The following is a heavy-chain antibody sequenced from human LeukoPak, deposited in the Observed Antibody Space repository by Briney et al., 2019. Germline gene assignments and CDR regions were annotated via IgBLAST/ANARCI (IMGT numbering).Heavy chain of an antibody. CDR3: ARQGPTYYDSSGYYYDEDYYMDV. J-gene: IGHJ6*03. CDR2: IIPIFGIA. Sequence: SVKVSCKASGGTFSSYAISWVRQAPGQGLEWMGGIIPIFGIANYAQKFQDRVTITADTSTSTAYMELSSLRSEDTAVYYCARQGPTYYDSSGYYYDEDYYMDVWGKGTTVTVSS. V-gene: IGHV1-69*10. CDR1: GGTFSSYA. D-gene: IGHD3-22*01.